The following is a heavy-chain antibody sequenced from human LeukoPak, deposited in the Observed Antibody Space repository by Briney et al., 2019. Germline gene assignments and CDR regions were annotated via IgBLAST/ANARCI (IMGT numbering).Heavy chain of an antibody. CDR3: AGSLRSYYYYGMDV. Sequence: PGGSLRLSCAASGFTFSDYYRSWSRQAPGKGQGLGSYISSSGSTRYYADSVKGRFTISRDNAKNSLYLQMNSLRAEDTAVYYCAGSLRSYYYYGMDVWGQGTTVTVSS. D-gene: IGHD5-12*01. CDR1: GFTFSDYY. J-gene: IGHJ6*02. V-gene: IGHV3-11*01. CDR2: ISSSGSTR.